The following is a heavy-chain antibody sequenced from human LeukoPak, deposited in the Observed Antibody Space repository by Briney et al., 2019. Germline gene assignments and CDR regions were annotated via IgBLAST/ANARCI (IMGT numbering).Heavy chain of an antibody. CDR1: GFTFSNYG. Sequence: GSLRLSCAASGFTFSNYGMNWVRQAPGKGLEWISYISSSSTTIYYADSVKGRFTISRDNSKDTLYLEMNNLRAEDTAVYYCAKGGTATGQTYFDYWGQGTLVSVSS. J-gene: IGHJ4*02. CDR3: AKGGTATGQTYFDY. V-gene: IGHV3-48*01. D-gene: IGHD2-21*02. CDR2: ISSSSTTI.